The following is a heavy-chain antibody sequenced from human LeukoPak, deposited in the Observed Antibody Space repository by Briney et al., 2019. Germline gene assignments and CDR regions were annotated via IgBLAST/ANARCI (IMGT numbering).Heavy chain of an antibody. D-gene: IGHD2-2*01. CDR2: TSSSSSYI. CDR3: ARDLVVVPAAIFLYYYGMDV. Sequence: GGSLRLSCAASGFTFSSYSMNWVRQAPGKGLEWVSSTSSSSSYIYYADSVKGRFTISRDNAKNSLYLQMNSLRAEDTAVYYCARDLVVVPAAIFLYYYGMDVWGQGTTVTVSS. V-gene: IGHV3-21*01. J-gene: IGHJ6*02. CDR1: GFTFSSYS.